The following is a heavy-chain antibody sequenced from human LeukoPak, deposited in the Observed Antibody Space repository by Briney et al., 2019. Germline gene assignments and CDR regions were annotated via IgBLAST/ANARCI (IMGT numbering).Heavy chain of an antibody. CDR1: GGSISNTDW. J-gene: IGHJ4*02. Sequence: SETLSLTCGLSGGSISNTDWWTWVRQPPGKGLEWIGEVNLQGSTNYNPSLKNRVALSVDKYENHISLKLTSVTAADTAVYYCAREGGPYRPLDYSGQGTLVTVAS. CDR3: AREGGPYRPLDY. CDR2: VNLQGST. V-gene: IGHV4-4*02.